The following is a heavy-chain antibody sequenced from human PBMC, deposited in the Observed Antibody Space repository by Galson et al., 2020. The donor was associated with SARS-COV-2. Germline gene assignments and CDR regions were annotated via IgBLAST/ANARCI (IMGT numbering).Heavy chain of an antibody. CDR2: INSKTEGGSA. J-gene: IGHJ4*02. CDR1: GFTFTNSW. Sequence: GGSLRLSCAASGFTFTNSWMTWVRQAPGKGLEWVGRINSKTEGGSADYAAPVKFRFTISRDDSTDTVYLHMNNLKTEDTAVYHCTVGYSNGWYFSSWSQGTLVAVSS. D-gene: IGHD6-19*01. CDR3: TVGYSNGWYFSS. V-gene: IGHV3-15*01.